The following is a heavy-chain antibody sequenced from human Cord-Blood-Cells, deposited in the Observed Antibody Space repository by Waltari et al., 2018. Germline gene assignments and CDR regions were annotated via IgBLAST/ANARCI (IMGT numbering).Heavy chain of an antibody. CDR1: GGSISSYY. J-gene: IGHJ6*02. Sequence: CTVSGGSISSYYWSWIRQPAGKGLEWIGRIYTSGSTNYNPSLKSRVTMSVDTSKNQFSLKLSSVTAADTAVYYCARDRRYYDSSGYYYYYGMDVWGQGTTVTVSS. CDR2: IYTSGST. D-gene: IGHD3-22*01. V-gene: IGHV4-4*07. CDR3: ARDRRYYDSSGYYYYYGMDV.